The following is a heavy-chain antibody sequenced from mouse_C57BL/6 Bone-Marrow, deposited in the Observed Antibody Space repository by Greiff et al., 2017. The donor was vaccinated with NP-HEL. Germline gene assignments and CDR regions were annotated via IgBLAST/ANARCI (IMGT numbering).Heavy chain of an antibody. D-gene: IGHD1-1*01. J-gene: IGHJ4*01. CDR3: ARHRIDYYGSSYGYAMDY. CDR1: GFSLTSYG. V-gene: IGHV2-6-1*01. Sequence: VKLMESGPGLVAPSQSLSITCTVSGFSLTSYGVHWVRQPPGKGLEWLVVIWSDGSTTYNSALNSRLSISKDNSKSQVFLKMNSLQTDDTAMYYCARHRIDYYGSSYGYAMDYWGQGTSVTVSS. CDR2: IWSDGST.